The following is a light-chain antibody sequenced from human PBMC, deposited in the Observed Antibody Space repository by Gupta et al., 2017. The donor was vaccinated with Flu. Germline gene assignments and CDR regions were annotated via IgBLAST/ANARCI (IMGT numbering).Light chain of an antibody. CDR2: GAS. Sequence: EIVLTQSPGTLSLSPGERATHSCRASQRVSSSYLAWYQQKPGQAPRLLIYGASSRATGIPDRFSGSGSGTDFTLTISRLEPEDFAVYYCQQEGSSPYTFGQGTKLEIK. CDR3: QQEGSSPYT. J-gene: IGKJ2*01. CDR1: QRVSSSY. V-gene: IGKV3-20*01.